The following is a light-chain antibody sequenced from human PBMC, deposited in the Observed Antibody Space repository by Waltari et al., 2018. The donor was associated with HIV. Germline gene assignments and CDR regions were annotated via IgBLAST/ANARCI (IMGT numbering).Light chain of an antibody. CDR2: AAS. CDR3: QEYNTYSRT. V-gene: IGKV1-39*01. Sequence: DIQMTQSPSSLSASVGDRVTITCRASQSISSYLNWYQQKPGKAPKLLIYAASSLQSGVPSRFSGSGSGTEFTLTISSLQPDDLGNYFCQEYNTYSRTFGQGTTVEIK. J-gene: IGKJ1*01. CDR1: QSISSY.